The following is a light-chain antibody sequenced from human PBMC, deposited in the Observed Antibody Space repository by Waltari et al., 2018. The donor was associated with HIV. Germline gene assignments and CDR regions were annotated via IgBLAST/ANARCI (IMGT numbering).Light chain of an antibody. CDR1: QSVTTYH. CDR2: GAS. Sequence: EIVLTQSPGTLSLSPGERATLSCRASQSVTTYHLLIYGASSRATGIPDRFSGSGSGTDFTLTISRLEPEDFAMFYCQQYAGSPLTFGGGTKVEIK. CDR3: QQYAGSPLT. V-gene: IGKV3-20*01. J-gene: IGKJ4*01.